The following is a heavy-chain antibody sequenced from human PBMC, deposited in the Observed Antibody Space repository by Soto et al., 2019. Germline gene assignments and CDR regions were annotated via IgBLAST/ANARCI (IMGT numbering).Heavy chain of an antibody. V-gene: IGHV3-21*01. CDR3: ARDPRYCSGDSCYPHDFDY. D-gene: IGHD2-15*01. CDR1: GFTFSTFS. CDR2: ISSTSTYI. J-gene: IGHJ4*02. Sequence: EVQLVESGGGLVKPGGSLRLSCAASGFTFSTFSVNWVRQAPGKGLEWVSSISSTSTYIYYADSVKGRFTISRDDAKSSLYLQMNSLRAEDTAVYYCARDPRYCSGDSCYPHDFDYWGQGTLVTVSS.